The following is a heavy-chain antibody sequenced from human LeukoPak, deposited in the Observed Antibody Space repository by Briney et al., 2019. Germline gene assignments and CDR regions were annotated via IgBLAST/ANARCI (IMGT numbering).Heavy chain of an antibody. Sequence: PGGSLRLSCAASGFTFCGYWMHWVRQAPGKGLVWVSRINTDGSSTNYADSVKGRFTISRDNAKNTLYLQMNSLRAEDTAVYYCARPGFSSGWYDSWGQGTLVTVSS. CDR2: INTDGSST. CDR1: GFTFCGYW. D-gene: IGHD6-19*01. V-gene: IGHV3-74*01. J-gene: IGHJ5*01. CDR3: ARPGFSSGWYDS.